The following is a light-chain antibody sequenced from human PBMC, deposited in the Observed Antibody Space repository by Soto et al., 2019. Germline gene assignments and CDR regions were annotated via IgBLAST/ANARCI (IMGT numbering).Light chain of an antibody. CDR1: QSVVNN. CDR3: QQSNNWPDT. Sequence: EIVMTQSPATLSVSPGERATLSCMSSQSVVNNLAWYQQKPGQAPRLLIYGASTRATGIPARFSGSGSGTEFTLTISSLQSEDFAVYYCQQSNNWPDTFGGGTKVDIK. CDR2: GAS. J-gene: IGKJ4*01. V-gene: IGKV3-15*01.